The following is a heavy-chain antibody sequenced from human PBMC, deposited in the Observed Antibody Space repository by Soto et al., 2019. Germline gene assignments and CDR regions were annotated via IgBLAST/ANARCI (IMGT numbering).Heavy chain of an antibody. J-gene: IGHJ6*02. CDR3: ATPGIAAADYYYYGMDV. D-gene: IGHD6-13*01. Sequence: GASVKVSCKASGGTFSSYAISWVRQAPGQGLEWMGGIIPIFGTASYAQKFQGRVTITADESTSTAYMELSSLRSEDTAVYYCATPGIAAADYYYYGMDVWGQGTTVTVSS. CDR2: IIPIFGTA. CDR1: GGTFSSYA. V-gene: IGHV1-69*13.